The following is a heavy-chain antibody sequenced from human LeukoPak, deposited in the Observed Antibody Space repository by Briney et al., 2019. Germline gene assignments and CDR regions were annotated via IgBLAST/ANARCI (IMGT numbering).Heavy chain of an antibody. V-gene: IGHV3-53*01. CDR2: IYSGGST. D-gene: IGHD5-12*01. CDR1: GFTVSSNY. J-gene: IGHJ3*02. Sequence: GGSLRLSCAASGFTVSSNYMSWVRQAPGKGLEWVSVIYSGGSTYYADSVKGRFTISRDNSKNTLYLQMNSLRAEDTAVYYCARLYSDYALDAFDIWGQGTMVTVSS. CDR3: ARLYSDYALDAFDI.